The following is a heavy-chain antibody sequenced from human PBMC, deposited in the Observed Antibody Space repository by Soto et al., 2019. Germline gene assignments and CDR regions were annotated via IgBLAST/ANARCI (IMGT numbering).Heavy chain of an antibody. CDR1: GFSFSPAW. Sequence: EVQLVESGGGLVTPGGSLTLSCAASGFSFSPAWMNWVHQAPGKGLEWVGLIKSKGGGGTADYAAPVKGRFIISRDDSKNTIYLQMYSLNPEDTALYYCIWQQDFYYGRAVWGQGTTVTVSS. D-gene: IGHD6-13*01. CDR3: IWQQDFYYGRAV. J-gene: IGHJ6*02. CDR2: IKSKGGGGTA. V-gene: IGHV3-15*07.